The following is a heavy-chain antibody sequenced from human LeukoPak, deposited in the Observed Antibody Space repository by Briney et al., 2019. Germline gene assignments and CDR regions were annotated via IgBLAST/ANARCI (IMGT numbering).Heavy chain of an antibody. Sequence: SETLSLTCTVSGGSISSYYWSWIRQPPGKGLEWIGEINHSGSTNYNPSLKSRVTISVDTSKNQFSLKLSSVTAADTAVYYCARGAGAYYDSSGYHNYFDYWGQGTLVTVSS. V-gene: IGHV4-34*01. CDR2: INHSGST. D-gene: IGHD3-22*01. CDR1: GGSISSYY. CDR3: ARGAGAYYDSSGYHNYFDY. J-gene: IGHJ4*02.